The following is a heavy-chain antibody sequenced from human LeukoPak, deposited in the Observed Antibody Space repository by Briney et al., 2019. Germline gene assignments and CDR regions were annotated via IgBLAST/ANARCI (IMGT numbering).Heavy chain of an antibody. V-gene: IGHV4-34*01. J-gene: IGHJ4*02. Sequence: GSLRLSCAASGFTFSSYGMSWVRQAPGKGLEWIGEINHSGSTNYNPSLKSRVTISVDTSKNQFSLKLSSVTAADTAVYYCAREYCSSTSCYLYYFDYWGQGTLVTVSS. CDR1: GFTFSSYG. CDR3: AREYCSSTSCYLYYFDY. CDR2: INHSGST. D-gene: IGHD2-2*01.